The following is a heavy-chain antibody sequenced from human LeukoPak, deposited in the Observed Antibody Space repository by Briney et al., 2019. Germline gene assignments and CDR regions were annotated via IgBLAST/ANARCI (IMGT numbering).Heavy chain of an antibody. Sequence: SETLSLTCTVSGGSISSYYWSWIRQPPGKGLEWIGYIYYSGSTNYNPSLWGRVTISVDTPKNQFSLKLSSVTAADTAVYYCARRGDGYKKDAFDIWGQGTMVTVSS. CDR2: IYYSGST. V-gene: IGHV4-59*08. CDR1: GGSISSYY. CDR3: ARRGDGYKKDAFDI. J-gene: IGHJ3*02. D-gene: IGHD5-12*01.